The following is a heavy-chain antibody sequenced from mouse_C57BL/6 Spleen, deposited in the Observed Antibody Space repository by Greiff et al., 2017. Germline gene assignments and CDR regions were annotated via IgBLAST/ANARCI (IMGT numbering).Heavy chain of an antibody. CDR1: GYTFTSYW. J-gene: IGHJ3*01. Sequence: QVQPQQPGAELVKPGASVKLSCKASGYTFTSYWMHWVKQRPGQGLEWIGMIHPNSGSTNYNEKFKSKATLTVDKSSSTAYMQLSSLTSEDSAVYYCARYGYDERFAYWGQGTLVTVSA. D-gene: IGHD2-2*01. CDR3: ARYGYDERFAY. V-gene: IGHV1-64*01. CDR2: IHPNSGST.